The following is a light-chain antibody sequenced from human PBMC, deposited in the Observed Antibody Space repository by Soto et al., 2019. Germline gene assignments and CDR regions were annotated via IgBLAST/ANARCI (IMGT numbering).Light chain of an antibody. J-gene: IGKJ5*01. V-gene: IGKV3-11*01. Sequence: EIVFAQSPATLSLSPGERTTLPFRASQTVSSYLLWYQQKRGQAPRLLIYDASNRATGIPARFSGSGSGTDFTLTISSLEPEDFAVYYCQQRMNWPLTFGQGTRLEIK. CDR3: QQRMNWPLT. CDR2: DAS. CDR1: QTVSSY.